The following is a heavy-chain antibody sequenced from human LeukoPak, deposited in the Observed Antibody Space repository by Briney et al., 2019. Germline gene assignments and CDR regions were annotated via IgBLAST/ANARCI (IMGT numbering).Heavy chain of an antibody. J-gene: IGHJ4*02. CDR3: AKSCKTVVVVAAADY. CDR1: GFTFSSYA. CDR2: ISGSGGST. D-gene: IGHD2-15*01. V-gene: IGHV3-23*01. Sequence: GGSLRLSXAASGFTFSSYAMSWVRQAPGKGLEWVSAISGSGGSTYYADSVKGRFTISRDNSKNTLYLQMNSLRAEDTAVYYCAKSCKTVVVVAAADYWGQGTLVTVSS.